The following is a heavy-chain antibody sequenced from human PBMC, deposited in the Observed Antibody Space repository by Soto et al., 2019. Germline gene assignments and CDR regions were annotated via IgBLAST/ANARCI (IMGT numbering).Heavy chain of an antibody. D-gene: IGHD2-2*01. CDR1: GGSISSSSYY. V-gene: IGHV4-39*01. CDR3: ARLRYCSSTSCYEGGIWFDP. J-gene: IGHJ5*02. Sequence: PSETLSLTCTVSGGSISSSSYYWGWIRQPPGKGLEWIGSIYYSGSTYYNPSLKSRVTISVDTSKNQFSLKLSSVTAADTAVYYCARLRYCSSTSCYEGGIWFDPWGQGTLVTVSS. CDR2: IYYSGST.